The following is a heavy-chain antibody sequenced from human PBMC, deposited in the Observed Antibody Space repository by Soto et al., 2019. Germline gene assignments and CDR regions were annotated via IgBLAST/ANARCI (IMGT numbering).Heavy chain of an antibody. CDR2: IYYSGNT. CDR1: CGSTSSDNY. Sequence: SETLSLTCTVSCGSTSSDNYWSWIRQPPGKGLERIGHIYYSGNTDYNPSLKSRLAISIDTSKNQFSLKLSSVTAADTAVYFCAREGGESSDGLYYFDSWGQGSLVTVSS. CDR3: AREGGESSDGLYYFDS. J-gene: IGHJ4*02. V-gene: IGHV4-30-4*01. D-gene: IGHD3-16*01.